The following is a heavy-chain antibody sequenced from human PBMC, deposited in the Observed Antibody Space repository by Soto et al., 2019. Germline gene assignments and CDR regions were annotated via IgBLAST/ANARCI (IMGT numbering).Heavy chain of an antibody. CDR3: ARDLRAGAGPHWFDP. CDR1: SGSISSSNW. CDR2: IYHSGST. J-gene: IGHJ5*02. D-gene: IGHD6-13*01. V-gene: IGHV4-4*02. Sequence: SETLSLTCAVSSGSISSSNWWSWVRQPPGKGLEWIGEIYHSGSTNYNPSLKSRVTISVDKSKNQFSLKLSSVTAADTAVYYCARDLRAGAGPHWFDPWGQGTLVPVSS.